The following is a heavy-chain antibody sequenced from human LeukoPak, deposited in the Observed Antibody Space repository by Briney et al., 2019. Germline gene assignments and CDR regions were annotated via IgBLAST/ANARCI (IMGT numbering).Heavy chain of an antibody. CDR3: AREDCSSTSCVSDY. D-gene: IGHD2-2*01. CDR2: IYYSGST. CDR1: GGSISSYY. V-gene: IGHV4-59*01. J-gene: IGHJ4*02. Sequence: PSETLSLTCTVSGGSISSYYWSWIRQPPGKGLEWIGYIYYSGSTNYNPSLKSRVTISVDTSKNQFSLKLSSVTAADTAVYYCAREDCSSTSCVSDYWGQGTLVTVSS.